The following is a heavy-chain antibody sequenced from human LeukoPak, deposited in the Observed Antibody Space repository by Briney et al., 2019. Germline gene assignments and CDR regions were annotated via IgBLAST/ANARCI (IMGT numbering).Heavy chain of an antibody. CDR3: ARYCGGDCLYGGFDY. Sequence: ASVKVSCKASGYTFTSYGISWVRQAPGQGLEWMGWISAYNGNTNYAQKFQGRVTMTRDTSTSTVYMELSSLRSEDTAVYYCARYCGGDCLYGGFDYWGQGTLVTVSS. D-gene: IGHD2-21*02. J-gene: IGHJ4*02. V-gene: IGHV1-18*01. CDR1: GYTFTSYG. CDR2: ISAYNGNT.